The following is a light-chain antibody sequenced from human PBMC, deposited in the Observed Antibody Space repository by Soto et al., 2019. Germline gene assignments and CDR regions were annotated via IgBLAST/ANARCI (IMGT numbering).Light chain of an antibody. CDR1: SRYVGSYNR. V-gene: IGLV2-18*02. CDR2: DVS. J-gene: IGLJ1*01. CDR3: SSYTISSTYV. Sequence: SDLNRVANVYRSPGRPVPITKNGTSRYVGSYNRVSWYQQPPSTAPKLMIFDVSNRPSGVPDRFSGSKSGNTASLTISGLQAEDEADYYCSSYTISSTYVFGTGTKVTVL.